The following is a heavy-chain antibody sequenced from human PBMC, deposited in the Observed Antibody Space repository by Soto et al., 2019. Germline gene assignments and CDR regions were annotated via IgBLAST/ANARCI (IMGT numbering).Heavy chain of an antibody. V-gene: IGHV4-59*01. D-gene: IGHD1-26*01. CDR2: IYYSGST. CDR3: ARALDSGIIDWFDP. Sequence: SETLSLTCTVSCGSISSYYWRWIRQPPGKGLEWIGYIYYSGSTNYNPSLKSRVTISVDTSKNQFSLKLSSVTAADTAVYYCARALDSGIIDWFDPWGQGTLVNVSS. J-gene: IGHJ5*02. CDR1: CGSISSYY.